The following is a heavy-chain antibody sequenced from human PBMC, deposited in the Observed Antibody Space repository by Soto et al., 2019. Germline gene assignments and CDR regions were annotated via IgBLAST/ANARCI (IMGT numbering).Heavy chain of an antibody. V-gene: IGHV4-31*03. CDR2: IYYSGST. J-gene: IGHJ6*02. CDR3: ARDYYASSGDYYYGMDV. CDR1: GGSISSGGYY. Sequence: QVQLQESGPGLVKPSQTLSLTCTVSGGSISSGGYYWSWIRQHPGKGLEWIGYIYYSGSTYYNPSLKSRVTISVDTSKNQFSLKLSSVTAADTAVYYCARDYYASSGDYYYGMDVWGQGTTVTVSS. D-gene: IGHD3-22*01.